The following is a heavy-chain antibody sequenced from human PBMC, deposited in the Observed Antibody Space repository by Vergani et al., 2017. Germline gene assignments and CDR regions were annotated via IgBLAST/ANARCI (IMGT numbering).Heavy chain of an antibody. CDR2: IIPILGIP. V-gene: IGHV1-69*02. D-gene: IGHD3-16*01. CDR1: GGTFSSYT. Sequence: QVQLVQSGAEVKKPGSSVKVSCKASGGTFSSYTVTWVRQAPGQGLEWMGRIIPILGIPNYAQTLQGRVTITADKSTNTAYMELSSLRSEDTAVYYCARYRGTRTYGLDVWGQGTTVTVSS. CDR3: ARYRGTRTYGLDV. J-gene: IGHJ6*02.